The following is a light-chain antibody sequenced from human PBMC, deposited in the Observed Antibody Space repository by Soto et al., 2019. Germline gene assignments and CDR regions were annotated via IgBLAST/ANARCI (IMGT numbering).Light chain of an antibody. Sequence: EAVMTQSPATLSVSPGERPTLSCRASQSVSSNFAWYQQKPGQAPRLLIYDASTRATGIPARFSGSGSGTEFTLPISRLQSEDFAVYYSQQYKTLPLPFGPGTKVDIK. CDR1: QSVSSN. CDR2: DAS. CDR3: QQYKTLPLP. J-gene: IGKJ3*01. V-gene: IGKV3-15*01.